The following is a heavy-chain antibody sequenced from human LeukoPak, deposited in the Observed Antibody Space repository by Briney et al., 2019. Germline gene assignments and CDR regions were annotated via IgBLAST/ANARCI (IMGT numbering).Heavy chain of an antibody. Sequence: GASVKVSCKASGYTFTSYDINWVRQATGQGLEWMGWINPNSGGTNYAQKFQGRVTMTRDTSISTAYMELSRLRSDDTAVYYCASLSMVRGVNDYWGQGTLVTVSS. CDR1: GYTFTSYD. CDR2: INPNSGGT. J-gene: IGHJ4*02. D-gene: IGHD3-10*01. V-gene: IGHV1-2*02. CDR3: ASLSMVRGVNDY.